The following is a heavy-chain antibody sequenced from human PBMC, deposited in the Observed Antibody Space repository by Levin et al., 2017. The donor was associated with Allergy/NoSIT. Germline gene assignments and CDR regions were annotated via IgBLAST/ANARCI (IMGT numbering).Heavy chain of an antibody. CDR1: GGSISSYY. CDR3: ARGWRPFHYYFDY. V-gene: IGHV4-59*01. J-gene: IGHJ4*02. D-gene: IGHD3-3*01. CDR2: IYYSGST. Sequence: SETLSLTCTVSGGSISSYYWSWIRQPPGKGLEWIGYIYYSGSTNYNPSLKSRVTISVDTSKNQFSLKLSSVTAADTAVYYCARGWRPFHYYFDYWGQGTLVTVSS.